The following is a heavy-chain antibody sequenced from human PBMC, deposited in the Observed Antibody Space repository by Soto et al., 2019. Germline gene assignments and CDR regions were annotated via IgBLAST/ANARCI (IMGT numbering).Heavy chain of an antibody. CDR2: IYPGDSDT. V-gene: IGHV5-51*01. J-gene: IGHJ4*02. Sequence: PGESLKISCKGSGYSFTSYWIGWVRQMPGKGLEWMGIIYPGDSDTRYSPSFQGQVTISADKSISTAYLQWSSLKASDTAMYYCARLDTAMVLAERVFDYWGQGTLDTVSS. CDR3: ARLDTAMVLAERVFDY. CDR1: GYSFTSYW. D-gene: IGHD5-18*01.